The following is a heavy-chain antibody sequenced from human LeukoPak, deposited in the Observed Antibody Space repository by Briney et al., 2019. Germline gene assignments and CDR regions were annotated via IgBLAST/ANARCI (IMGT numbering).Heavy chain of an antibody. CDR2: MNPNSGVT. D-gene: IGHD2-2*01. J-gene: IGHJ4*02. CDR3: ARGAGTSWFDY. Sequence: ASVKVFCKPSGYTFTVNYLHWVRQAPGQGLEWVGWMNPNSGVTFYAQNFQGRVTMTRDTSVTTAYMELSSLTSDDTAVYYCARGAGTSWFDYWGQGSLVTVSS. CDR1: GYTFTVNY. V-gene: IGHV1-2*02.